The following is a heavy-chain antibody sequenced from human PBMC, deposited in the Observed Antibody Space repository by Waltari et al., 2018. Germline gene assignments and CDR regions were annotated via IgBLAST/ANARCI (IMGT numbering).Heavy chain of an antibody. CDR2: IRSKAYGGTT. V-gene: IGHV3-49*03. D-gene: IGHD2-21*01. J-gene: IGHJ3*02. CDR3: TRVFYCGGDCYRANAFDI. CDR1: GFTFGDYA. Sequence: EVQLVESGGGLVQPGRSLRLSCTASGFTFGDYAISWFRQAPGKGLGWVGFIRSKAYGGTTEYAASVKGRFTISRDDSKSIAYLQMNSLKTEDTAVYYCTRVFYCGGDCYRANAFDIWGQGTMVTVSS.